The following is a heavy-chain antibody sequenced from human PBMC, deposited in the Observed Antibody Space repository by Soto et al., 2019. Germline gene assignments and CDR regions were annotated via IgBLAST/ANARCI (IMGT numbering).Heavy chain of an antibody. V-gene: IGHV3-30*18. CDR2: ISYDGSNK. Sequence: TGGSLRLSCAASGFTFSSYGMHWVRQAPGKGLEWVAVISYDGSNKYYADSVKGRFTISRDNSKNTLYLQMNSLRAEDTAVYYCAKHGEYSSSRSYYYGMDVWGQGTTVTVSS. D-gene: IGHD6-6*01. J-gene: IGHJ6*02. CDR1: GFTFSSYG. CDR3: AKHGEYSSSRSYYYGMDV.